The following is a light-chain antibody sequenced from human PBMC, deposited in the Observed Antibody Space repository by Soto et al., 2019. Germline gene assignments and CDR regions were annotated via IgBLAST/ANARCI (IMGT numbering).Light chain of an antibody. CDR3: VAWDNSLRCAI. CDR1: SSNIGNNL. CDR2: ANS. V-gene: IGLV1-47*01. Sequence: QSVLTQPPSASGTPGQSVIISCSGSSSNIGNNLVYWYQQVPGMAPKLLIYANSQRPSGVPDRFSGSKSGTSASLAISGLRSGDEVNYYCVAWDNSLRCAIFGGGTPLPA. J-gene: IGLJ7*02.